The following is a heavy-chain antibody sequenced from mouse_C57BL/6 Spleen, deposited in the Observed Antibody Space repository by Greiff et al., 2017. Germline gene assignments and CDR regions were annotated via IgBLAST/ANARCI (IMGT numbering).Heavy chain of an antibody. Sequence: EVKLVESGPGLVKPSQSLSLTCSVTGYSITSGYYWNWIRQFPGNKLEWMGYISYDGSNNYNPSLKNRISITRDTSKNQFFLKLNSVTTEDTATYYCAREETVNYAMDYWGQGTSVTVSS. CDR2: ISYDGSN. J-gene: IGHJ4*01. D-gene: IGHD4-1*01. V-gene: IGHV3-6*01. CDR1: GYSITSGYY. CDR3: AREETVNYAMDY.